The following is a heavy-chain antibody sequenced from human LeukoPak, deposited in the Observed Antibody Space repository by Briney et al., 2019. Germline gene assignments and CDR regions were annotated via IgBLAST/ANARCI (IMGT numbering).Heavy chain of an antibody. CDR1: GFTFSSYA. CDR3: ARDGGGTGDY. Sequence: PGGSLRLSCAASGFTFSSYAMHWVRQAPGKGLEYVSAISSNGGSTYYANSVKGRFTISRDNAKNSLYLQMNSLRAEDTAVYYCARDGGGTGDYWGQGTLVAVSS. D-gene: IGHD3-16*01. CDR2: ISSNGGST. V-gene: IGHV3-64*01. J-gene: IGHJ4*02.